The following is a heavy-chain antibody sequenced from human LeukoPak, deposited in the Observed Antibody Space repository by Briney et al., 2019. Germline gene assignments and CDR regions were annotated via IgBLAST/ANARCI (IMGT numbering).Heavy chain of an antibody. Sequence: SETLSLTYTVSGGSISSSSYYWGWIRQPPGKGLEWIGSIYYSGSTYYNPSLKSRVTISVDTSKNQFSLKLSSVTAADTAVYYCARGIVGATTFDYWGQGTLVTVSS. CDR1: GGSISSSSYY. CDR2: IYYSGST. V-gene: IGHV4-39*07. J-gene: IGHJ4*02. CDR3: ARGIVGATTFDY. D-gene: IGHD1-26*01.